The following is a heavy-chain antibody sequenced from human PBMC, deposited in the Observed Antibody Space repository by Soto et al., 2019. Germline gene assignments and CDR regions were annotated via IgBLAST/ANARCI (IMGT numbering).Heavy chain of an antibody. V-gene: IGHV1-3*05. D-gene: IGHD1-1*01. CDR2: INAGNGNT. Sequence: QVQLVQSGAEEKKPGASVKVSCKASGYTFTSYAIHWVRQAPGQRLEWMGWINAGNGNTKYSQKFQGRVTITRETSASTAYTELSSLRSEDTAVYSCASSRIQLEPYGMDVWGQGTTVTVSS. CDR3: ASSRIQLEPYGMDV. J-gene: IGHJ6*02. CDR1: GYTFTSYA.